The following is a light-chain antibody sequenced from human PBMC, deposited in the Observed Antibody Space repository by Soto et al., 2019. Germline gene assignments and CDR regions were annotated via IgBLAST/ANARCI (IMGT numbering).Light chain of an antibody. J-gene: IGLJ3*02. CDR3: QAWDSSTWV. CDR1: KLGDKY. Sequence: SYELTQPPSVSVSPGQTASITCSGAKLGDKYACWYQQKPGQSPVLVIYQDSKRPSGSPERFSGSNSGNTATLTISGTQAMDEADYYCQAWDSSTWVFGGGTKLTVL. V-gene: IGLV3-1*01. CDR2: QDS.